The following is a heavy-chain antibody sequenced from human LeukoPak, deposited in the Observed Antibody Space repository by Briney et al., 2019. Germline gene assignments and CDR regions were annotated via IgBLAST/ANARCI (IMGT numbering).Heavy chain of an antibody. CDR1: GYTYTRYG. Sequence: ASVRVCCKPSGYTYTRYGISWVRQAPGQGLEWMGWISAYNGNTNYAQKLQGRVTMATDTSTSTAYIELRSLRSDDTAVYYCARGRYCSSTSCPYFGYWGQGTLVTVSS. V-gene: IGHV1-18*01. J-gene: IGHJ4*02. D-gene: IGHD2-2*01. CDR2: ISAYNGNT. CDR3: ARGRYCSSTSCPYFGY.